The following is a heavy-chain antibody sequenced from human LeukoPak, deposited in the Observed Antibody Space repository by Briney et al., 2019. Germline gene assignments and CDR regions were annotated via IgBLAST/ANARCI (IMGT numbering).Heavy chain of an antibody. CDR2: ISSSSSYI. J-gene: IGHJ4*02. Sequence: GGSLRLSCAASGFTFSSYSMNWVRHAPGKGLEWVSSISSSSSYIYYADSVKGRFTISRDNAKNSLYLQMNSLRAEDTAVYYCARGYDYGDYVVYWGQGTLVTVSS. CDR1: GFTFSSYS. V-gene: IGHV3-21*01. CDR3: ARGYDYGDYVVY. D-gene: IGHD4-17*01.